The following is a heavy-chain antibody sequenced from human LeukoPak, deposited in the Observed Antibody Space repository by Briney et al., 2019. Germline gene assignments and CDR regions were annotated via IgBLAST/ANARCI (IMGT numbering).Heavy chain of an antibody. CDR1: GFSFSSYW. J-gene: IGHJ3*02. CDR2: IKEDGSEK. V-gene: IGHV3-7*03. CDR3: ARLHSAVYYGDAFDI. D-gene: IGHD3-10*01. Sequence: GGSLRLSCAVSGFSFSSYWMTWVRQAPGKGLEWVAKIKEDGSEKYYVDSVKGRFTVSRDNVKNSLFLQMNSLRAEDTAAYYCARLHSAVYYGDAFDIWGQGTMVTVSS.